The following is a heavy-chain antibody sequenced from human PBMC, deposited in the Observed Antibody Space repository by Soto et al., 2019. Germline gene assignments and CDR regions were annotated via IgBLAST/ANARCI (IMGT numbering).Heavy chain of an antibody. CDR1: GGSISSSSYY. CDR3: ARGPYYYDSSGYYFDY. CDR2: IYYSGST. V-gene: IGHV4-39*01. D-gene: IGHD3-22*01. J-gene: IGHJ4*02. Sequence: SETLSLTCTVSGGSISSSSYYWGWIRQPPGKGLEWIGSIYYSGSTYYNPSLKSRVTISVDTSKNQFSLKLSSVTAADTAVYYCARGPYYYDSSGYYFDYWGQGTLVTVSS.